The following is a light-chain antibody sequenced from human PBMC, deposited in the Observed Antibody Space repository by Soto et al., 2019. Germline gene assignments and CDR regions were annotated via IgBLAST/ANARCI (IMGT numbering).Light chain of an antibody. J-gene: IGKJ3*01. V-gene: IGKV1-17*01. CDR3: LQHNIYPCT. CDR2: AAS. CDR1: QGIGND. Sequence: DIQMTQSPSSLSASVGDRVTITCRASQGIGNDLGWYQQRPGKAPNRLIYAASSLESGVPSRFSGSGSGTEFTLTISSLQPEDFATYYCLQHNIYPCTFGPGTKVDIK.